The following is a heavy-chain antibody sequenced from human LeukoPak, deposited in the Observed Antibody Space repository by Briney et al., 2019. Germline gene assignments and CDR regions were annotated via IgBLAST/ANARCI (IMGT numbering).Heavy chain of an antibody. Sequence: ASVKVSCKPPVYTFPDYFIYWVRQAPGQGPEWMGWIKPKSGGTNYAQKFQARVTMTKDTSISTVYMDLSRLTSDDTAVYYCRRGSSDYYLTKHYWGQGTLVTVSS. D-gene: IGHD3-22*01. V-gene: IGHV1-2*02. CDR2: IKPKSGGT. CDR3: RRGSSDYYLTKHY. J-gene: IGHJ4*02. CDR1: VYTFPDYF.